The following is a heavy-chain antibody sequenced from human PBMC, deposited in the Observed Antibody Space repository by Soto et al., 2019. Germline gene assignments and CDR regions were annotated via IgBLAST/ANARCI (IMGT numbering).Heavy chain of an antibody. J-gene: IGHJ6*02. CDR3: ARGNDILTGYYPAGGDMDV. CDR1: GGTFSSYA. Sequence: ASVKVSCKASGGTFSSYAISWVRQAPGQGLEWMGGIIPILGTANYAQKFQGRVTITADKSTSTAYMELSSLRSEDTAVYYCARGNDILTGYYPAGGDMDVWGQGTTVTVSS. V-gene: IGHV1-69*10. D-gene: IGHD3-9*01. CDR2: IIPILGTA.